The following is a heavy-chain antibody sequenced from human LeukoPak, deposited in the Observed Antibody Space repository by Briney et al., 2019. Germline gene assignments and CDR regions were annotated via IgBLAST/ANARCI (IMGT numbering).Heavy chain of an antibody. CDR2: ISISSSYI. D-gene: IGHD3-10*01. Sequence: PGGSLRLSCAASGLTFSTYSMNWVRQAPGKGLEWVSSISISSSYIYYADSVKGRFTISRDNAKNSLYLQMNSLRVEDTAVYYCAKGSRSLRFGEAGDYWGQGTLVTVSS. V-gene: IGHV3-21*01. CDR1: GLTFSTYS. J-gene: IGHJ4*02. CDR3: AKGSRSLRFGEAGDY.